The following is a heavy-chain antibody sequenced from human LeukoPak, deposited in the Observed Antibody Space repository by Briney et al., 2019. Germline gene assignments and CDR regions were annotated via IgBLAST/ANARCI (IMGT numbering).Heavy chain of an antibody. J-gene: IGHJ4*02. Sequence: GGSLRLSCAASGFTFSSYAMSWVRRAPGKGLEWVSAISGSGGSTYYADSVKGRFTISRDNSKNTLYLQMNSLRAEDTAVYYCAKDPKYYDFWSGDPNDYWGQGTMVTVSS. CDR3: AKDPKYYDFWSGDPNDY. D-gene: IGHD3-3*01. CDR1: GFTFSSYA. V-gene: IGHV3-23*01. CDR2: ISGSGGST.